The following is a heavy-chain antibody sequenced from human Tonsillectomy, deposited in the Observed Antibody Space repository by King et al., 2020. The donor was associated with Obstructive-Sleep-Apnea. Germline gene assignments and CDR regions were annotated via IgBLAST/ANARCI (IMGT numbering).Heavy chain of an antibody. J-gene: IGHJ4*02. D-gene: IGHD3-22*01. Sequence: TLKESGPTLVKPTQTLTLTCTFSGFSLSTSGVGVGWIRQPPGQALEWLALIYWDDDKRYSPSLKSRLTITKDTSKNQVVLTMTNMDPVDTATYYCAHPADYYDSSGYWDYWGQGTLVTVSS. CDR3: AHPADYYDSSGYWDY. CDR1: GFSLSTSGVG. V-gene: IGHV2-5*02. CDR2: IYWDDDK.